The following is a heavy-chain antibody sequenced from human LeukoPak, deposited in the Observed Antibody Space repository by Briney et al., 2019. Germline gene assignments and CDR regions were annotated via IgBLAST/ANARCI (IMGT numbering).Heavy chain of an antibody. V-gene: IGHV7-4-1*02. CDR1: GYTFTNYA. CDR2: IHPNTGNP. CDR3: ARAYQPLGGLSLPDY. Sequence: ASVKVSCKASGYTFTNYAMNWVRQAPGQGLEWTGWIHPNTGNPTYAQGFTGRFVFSLDTSVSTTYLQIISLKAEDTAVYYCARAYQPLGGLSLPDYWGQGTLVTVSS. J-gene: IGHJ4*02. D-gene: IGHD3-16*02.